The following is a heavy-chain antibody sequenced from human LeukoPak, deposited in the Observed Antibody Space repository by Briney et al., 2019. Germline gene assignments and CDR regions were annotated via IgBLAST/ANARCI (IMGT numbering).Heavy chain of an antibody. V-gene: IGHV3-30*02. CDR3: AKEARWYSSSWYYFDY. D-gene: IGHD6-13*01. Sequence: PGGSLRLSCAASGFTFSSYGMHWVRQAPGKGLEWVAFIRYDGSNKYYADSVKGRFTISRDNSKNTLYLQMNSPRAEDTAMYYCAKEARWYSSSWYYFDYWGQGTLVTVSS. J-gene: IGHJ4*02. CDR2: IRYDGSNK. CDR1: GFTFSSYG.